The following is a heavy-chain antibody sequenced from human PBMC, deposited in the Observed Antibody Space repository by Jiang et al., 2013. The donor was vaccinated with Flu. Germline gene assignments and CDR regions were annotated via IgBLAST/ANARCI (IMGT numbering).Heavy chain of an antibody. D-gene: IGHD1-26*01. CDR3: ARLNTPDVGYVDY. V-gene: IGHV4-31*02. J-gene: IGHJ4*02. CDR2: DLLHGRH. Sequence: IGYDLLHGRHLLQPVPSKSRVTISVDTSKNQFSLKLSSVTAADTAVYYCARLNTPDVGYVDYWGQGTLVTVSS.